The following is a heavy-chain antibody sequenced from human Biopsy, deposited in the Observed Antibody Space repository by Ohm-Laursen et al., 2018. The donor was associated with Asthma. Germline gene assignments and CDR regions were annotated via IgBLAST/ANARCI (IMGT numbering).Heavy chain of an antibody. CDR1: GFVFSQCG. CDR2: VSSDGHNK. V-gene: IGHV3-30*03. CDR3: ARQSGQEYGDSIPFDT. D-gene: IGHD3-22*01. J-gene: IGHJ3*02. Sequence: SLRLSCAASGFVFSQCGMHWVRQGPGKGLEWVALVSSDGHNKYYEDSVKGRFTISRDNSRNRLYLQINSLTVEDSAVFFCARQSGQEYGDSIPFDTWGQGTKVAVSS.